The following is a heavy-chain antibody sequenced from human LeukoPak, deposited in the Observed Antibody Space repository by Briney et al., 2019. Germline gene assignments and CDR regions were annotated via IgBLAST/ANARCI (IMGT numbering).Heavy chain of an antibody. CDR1: GGSISSYF. J-gene: IGHJ4*02. V-gene: IGHV4-59*12. Sequence: SSETLSLTCTVSGGSISSYFWSWIRQPPGKGLEWIGYIYYSGSTNYNPSPKSRVTISVDTSKNQFSLKLNSVTAADTAVYYCARGFRSAAGHHLDHDYWGQGTLVTVSS. CDR2: IYYSGST. D-gene: IGHD6-13*01. CDR3: ARGFRSAAGHHLDHDY.